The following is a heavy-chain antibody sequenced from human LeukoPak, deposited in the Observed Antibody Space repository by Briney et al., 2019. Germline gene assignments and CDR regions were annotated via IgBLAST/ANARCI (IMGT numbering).Heavy chain of an antibody. CDR2: IYYSEST. Sequence: PSETLSLTCTVSGGSISSSSYYWGWLRQPPGKGLEWIGSIYYSESTYYNPSMSSPVTIYVRTSKNQLSMKLSSVTAVDTAVYYCARHSLGYYYDRSGYYGSDYWGQGTLVTVSS. D-gene: IGHD3-22*01. CDR3: ARHSLGYYYDRSGYYGSDY. CDR1: GGSISSSSYY. V-gene: IGHV4-39*01. J-gene: IGHJ4*02.